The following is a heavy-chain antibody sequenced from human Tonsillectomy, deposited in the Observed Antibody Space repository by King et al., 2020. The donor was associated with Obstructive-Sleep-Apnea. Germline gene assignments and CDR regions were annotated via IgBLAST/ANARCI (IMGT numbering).Heavy chain of an antibody. J-gene: IGHJ3*02. CDR3: APEGEGNDAFDI. CDR1: GFSLSTSGVG. Sequence: TLKESGPTLVKPPQTLTLTCTFSGFSLSTSGVGVGWIRQPPGKALEWLALIYWDDDKRYSPSLKSRLTITKDTSKNQVVLTMTNMDPVDTATYYCAPEGEGNDAFDIWGQGTMVTVSS. V-gene: IGHV2-5*02. D-gene: IGHD1-26*01. CDR2: IYWDDDK.